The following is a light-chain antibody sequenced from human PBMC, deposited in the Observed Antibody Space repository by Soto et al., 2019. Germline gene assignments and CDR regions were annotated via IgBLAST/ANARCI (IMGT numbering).Light chain of an antibody. CDR1: SSDVGGYDL. J-gene: IGLJ3*02. V-gene: IGLV2-23*01. CDR3: CAYVSSNTLL. CDR2: GGS. Sequence: QSALTQPASVSGSPGQSITISCTGTSSDVGGYDLVSWYQQHPGKAPKLIIYGGSKRPSGISNRFSGSKSGNTASLIISGLQGDDEGDYYCCAYVSSNTLLFGGGTQLTVL.